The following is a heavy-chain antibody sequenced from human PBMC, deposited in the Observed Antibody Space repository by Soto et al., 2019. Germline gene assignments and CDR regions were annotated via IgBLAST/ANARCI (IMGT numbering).Heavy chain of an antibody. Sequence: PGGSLRLSCAASGFTFSSYDMHWVRQATGKGLEWVSAIGTAGDTYYPGSVKGRFTISRENAKNSLYLQMNSLRAGDTAVYYCARASNYYGSGSYSGRYYYGMDVWGQGTTVTVS. V-gene: IGHV3-13*01. CDR3: ARASNYYGSGSYSGRYYYGMDV. CDR2: IGTAGDT. CDR1: GFTFSSYD. J-gene: IGHJ6*02. D-gene: IGHD3-10*01.